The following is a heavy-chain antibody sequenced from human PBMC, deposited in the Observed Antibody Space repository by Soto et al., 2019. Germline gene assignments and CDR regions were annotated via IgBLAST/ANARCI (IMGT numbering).Heavy chain of an antibody. J-gene: IGHJ1*01. CDR3: ARDRVESGYPEYFQH. Sequence: GASVKVSCKASGYTFTSYAMHWVRQAPGQRLEWMGWINAGNGNTKYSQKFQGRVTITRDTSASTAYMELNSLRAEDTAVYYCARDRVESGYPEYFQHWGQGTLVTVSS. CDR2: INAGNGNT. CDR1: GYTFTSYA. D-gene: IGHD3-22*01. V-gene: IGHV1-3*01.